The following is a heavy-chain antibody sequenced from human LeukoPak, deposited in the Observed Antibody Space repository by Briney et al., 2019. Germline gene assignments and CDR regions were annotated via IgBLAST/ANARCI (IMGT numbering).Heavy chain of an antibody. CDR3: ARDPDYYGSGSYDY. D-gene: IGHD3-10*01. Sequence: TSETLSLTCTVSGGSISSYYWSWIRQPAGKGLEWIGRIYTSGSTNYNPFLKSRVTMSVDTSKNQFSLKLSSVTAADTAVYYCARDPDYYGSGSYDYWGQGTLVTVSS. V-gene: IGHV4-4*07. CDR2: IYTSGST. J-gene: IGHJ4*02. CDR1: GGSISSYY.